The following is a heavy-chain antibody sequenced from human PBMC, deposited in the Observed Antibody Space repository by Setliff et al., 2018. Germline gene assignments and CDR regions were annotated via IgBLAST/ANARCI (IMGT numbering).Heavy chain of an antibody. CDR1: GDSMSFSY. CDR2: IYYSGST. D-gene: IGHD1-26*01. Sequence: SETLSLTCSVSGDSMSFSYWSWIRQPPGKGLEWIGYIYYSGSTDSHPSLKSRVSISIDTSKNQFSLKLNSVTAADTAVYYCARGPTMGATYFDSWGQGTLVTVSS. J-gene: IGHJ4*02. V-gene: IGHV4-59*12. CDR3: ARGPTMGATYFDS.